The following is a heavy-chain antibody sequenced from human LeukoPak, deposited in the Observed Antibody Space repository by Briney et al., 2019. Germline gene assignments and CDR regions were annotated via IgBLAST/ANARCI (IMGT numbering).Heavy chain of an antibody. V-gene: IGHV4-34*01. Sequence: SETLSLTCAVYGGSFSGYYWSWIRQPPGKGLEWIGEINHSGSTNYNPSLKSRVTISVDTSKNQFSLKLSSVTAADTAVYYCARGDTTTYGHHYYYYGMDVWGQGTTVTVSS. CDR1: GGSFSGYY. D-gene: IGHD1-1*01. J-gene: IGHJ6*02. CDR3: ARGDTTTYGHHYYYYGMDV. CDR2: INHSGST.